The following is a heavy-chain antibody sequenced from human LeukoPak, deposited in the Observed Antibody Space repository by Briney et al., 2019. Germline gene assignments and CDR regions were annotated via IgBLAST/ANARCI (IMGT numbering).Heavy chain of an antibody. CDR2: IYYSGST. CDR3: ARDSGNYYSNAFDI. CDR1: GRSISSYY. V-gene: IGHV4-59*01. Sequence: SETLSLTFSVSGRSISSYYWRWIRQPPGRGLEWIGYIYYSGSTNYNPSLKSRVTISVDTSKNQFSLKLSSVTAADTAVYYCARDSGNYYSNAFDIWGQGTMVTVSS. D-gene: IGHD1-26*01. J-gene: IGHJ3*02.